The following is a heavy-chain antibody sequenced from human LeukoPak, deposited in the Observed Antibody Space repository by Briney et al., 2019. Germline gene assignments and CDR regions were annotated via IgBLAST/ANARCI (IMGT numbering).Heavy chain of an antibody. V-gene: IGHV4-34*01. CDR1: GGSFSGYY. CDR3: ARLALYYDYVWGSYRYGGNYFDY. J-gene: IGHJ4*02. CDR2: INHSGST. Sequence: SETLSLTCAVYGGSFSGYYWSWIRQPPGKGLEWIGEINHSGSTNYNPSLKSRVTISVDTSKNQFSLKLSSVTAADTAVYYCARLALYYDYVWGSYRYGGNYFDYWGQGTLVTVSS. D-gene: IGHD3-16*02.